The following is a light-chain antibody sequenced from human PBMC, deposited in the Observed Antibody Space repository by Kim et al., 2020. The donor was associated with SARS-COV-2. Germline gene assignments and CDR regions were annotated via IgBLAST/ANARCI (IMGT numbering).Light chain of an antibody. V-gene: IGKV3-15*01. CDR3: QQYNNWPPIT. Sequence: PGERPTLSCRARQIVSSNLAWYQQKPGQAPRLLIYGASTRATGIPARFSGSGSGTEFTLTISSLQSEDFAVYYCQQYNNWPPITFGQGTRLEIK. J-gene: IGKJ5*01. CDR2: GAS. CDR1: QIVSSN.